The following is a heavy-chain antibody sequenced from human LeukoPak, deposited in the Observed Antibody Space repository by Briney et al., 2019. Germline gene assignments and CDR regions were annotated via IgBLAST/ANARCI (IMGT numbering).Heavy chain of an antibody. CDR3: ARSAPNYDILTGYPIPLAL. Sequence: SETLSLTCTVSGGSISSYYWSWIRQPPGKGLEWIGYIYYSGSTNYNPSLKSRVTISVDTSKNQFSLKLSSVTAADTAVYYCARSAPNYDILTGYPIPLALWGQGTLVTVSS. V-gene: IGHV4-59*01. CDR2: IYYSGST. D-gene: IGHD3-9*01. CDR1: GGSISSYY. J-gene: IGHJ4*02.